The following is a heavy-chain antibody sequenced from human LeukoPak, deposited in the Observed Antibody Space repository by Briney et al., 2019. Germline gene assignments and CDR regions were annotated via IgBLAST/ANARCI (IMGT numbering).Heavy chain of an antibody. CDR1: PYNSSIIW. CDR3: ARTGEMNNAIRYILS. CDR2: VYPDDSDT. Sequence: GESLKISCKAFPYNSSIIWIGWARQMPGRGLEWMGIVYPDDSDTRYSPPFQGQVTISADKSTNTAYLQWGRLKASDSSIYYCARTGEMNNAIRYILSRGRGTRVTVSS. D-gene: IGHD5-24*01. J-gene: IGHJ2*01. V-gene: IGHV5-51*01.